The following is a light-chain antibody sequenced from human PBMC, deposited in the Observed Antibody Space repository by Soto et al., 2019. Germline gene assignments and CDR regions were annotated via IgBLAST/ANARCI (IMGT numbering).Light chain of an antibody. J-gene: IGKJ2*01. CDR1: QSVSSSY. V-gene: IGKV3-20*01. Sequence: EIVLTQSPGTLSLSPGERATLSCRASQSVSSSYLAWFQQKPGQAPRLLIYGASSRATGIPDRFSGSGSGTDFTLTISRLEPEDCAVYYCQPYGGSPPYTFGQGTKLEIK. CDR3: QPYGGSPPYT. CDR2: GAS.